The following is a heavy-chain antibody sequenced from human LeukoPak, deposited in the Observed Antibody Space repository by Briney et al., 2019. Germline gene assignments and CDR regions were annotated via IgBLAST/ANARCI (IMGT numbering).Heavy chain of an antibody. D-gene: IGHD5-18*01. Sequence: SETLSLTCTVSGGSISSSSYYWGWIRQPPGKGLEWIGSIYYSGSTYYNPSLKSRVTISVDTSKNQFSLKLSSVTAADTAVYYCARPMGYSYASGAFDIWGQGTMVTVSS. V-gene: IGHV4-39*01. CDR1: GGSISSSSYY. CDR3: ARPMGYSYASGAFDI. CDR2: IYYSGST. J-gene: IGHJ3*02.